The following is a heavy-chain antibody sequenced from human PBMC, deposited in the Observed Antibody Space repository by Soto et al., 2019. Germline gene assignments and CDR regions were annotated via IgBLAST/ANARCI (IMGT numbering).Heavy chain of an antibody. CDR3: ARGRGSSWYFDY. V-gene: IGHV4-30-4*01. CDR2: IYYTGST. J-gene: IGHJ4*02. CDR1: GGPISTGDYF. Sequence: SETLSLTCTVSGGPISTGDYFWSWIRQPPGKGLEWIGYIYYTGSTFYNPSLRSRVTISGDTSKNEFSLKLSSVTAADTAVYSCARGRGSSWYFDYWGQGTLVTVSS. D-gene: IGHD6-13*01.